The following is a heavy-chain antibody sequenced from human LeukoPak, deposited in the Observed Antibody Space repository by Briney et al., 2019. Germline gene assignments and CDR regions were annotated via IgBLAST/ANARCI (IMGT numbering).Heavy chain of an antibody. V-gene: IGHV3-66*01. CDR3: ARVQGHALPTNALDF. Sequence: GGSLRLSCEVSGVIVSSNYLSWVRQPPGKGLEWVSVLYSSGSTFYADSVKGRFIISRDNSKNTVFLQMNSLRAEDTAVYYCARVQGHALPTNALDFWGQGTMVTVSS. J-gene: IGHJ3*01. CDR2: LYSSGST. D-gene: IGHD5-12*01. CDR1: GVIVSSNY.